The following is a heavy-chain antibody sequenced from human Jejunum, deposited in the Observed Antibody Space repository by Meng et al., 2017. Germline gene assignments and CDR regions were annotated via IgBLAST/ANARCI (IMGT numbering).Heavy chain of an antibody. J-gene: IGHJ4*02. V-gene: IGHV1-8*01. CDR1: GYTFTRYD. CDR2: VNPNSGQT. CDR3: ARRASDDYGYNY. D-gene: IGHD5-18*01. Sequence: QVQRVQSGAEVRKPGASVKLSCKASGYTFTRYDINWVRQATGQGLEWMGWVNPNSGQTGYARKFQGRVTMTRSTSITTAYMELSGLRSEDTAIYYCARRASDDYGYNYWGQGILVVASS.